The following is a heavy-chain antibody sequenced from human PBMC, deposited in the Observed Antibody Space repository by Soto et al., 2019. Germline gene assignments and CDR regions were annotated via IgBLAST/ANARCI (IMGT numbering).Heavy chain of an antibody. V-gene: IGHV3-23*01. Sequence: AGGSLRLSCAASGFTFSSYAMSWVRQAPGKGLEWVSAISGSGGNTYYADSVKGRFTISRDNSKNTLYLQMNSLRAEDTAVYYCARDGFTVTTYYYGMDVWGQGTTVTVSS. J-gene: IGHJ6*02. CDR3: ARDGFTVTTYYYGMDV. CDR2: ISGSGGNT. CDR1: GFTFSSYA. D-gene: IGHD4-17*01.